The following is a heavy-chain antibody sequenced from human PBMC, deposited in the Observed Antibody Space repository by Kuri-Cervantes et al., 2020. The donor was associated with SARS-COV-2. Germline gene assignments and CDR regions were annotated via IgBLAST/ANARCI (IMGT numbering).Heavy chain of an antibody. CDR2: INHSGST. CDR1: GGSFSGYY. J-gene: IGHJ3*02. Sequence: GSLRLSCAVYGGSFSGYYWSWIRQPPGKGLEWIGEINHSGSTNYNPSLKSRVTISVDTSKNQFSLKLSSLTAADTAVYYCARALKGQIDAFDIWGQGTMVTVSS. CDR3: ARALKGQIDAFDI. V-gene: IGHV4-34*01.